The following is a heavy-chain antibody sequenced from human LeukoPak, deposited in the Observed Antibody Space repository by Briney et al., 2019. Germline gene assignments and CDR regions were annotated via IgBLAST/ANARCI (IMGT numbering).Heavy chain of an antibody. J-gene: IGHJ4*02. D-gene: IGHD5-18*01. CDR1: GYTFTGYY. CDR3: ARARGYSYGRPSDYYFDY. Sequence: ASVKVSCKASGYTFTGYYMHWVRQAPGQGLEWMGWINPNSGGTNYAQKFQGRVSMTSDTSISTGYMELSSLRSEDTAVYYCARARGYSYGRPSDYYFDYWGQGTLVTVSS. CDR2: INPNSGGT. V-gene: IGHV1-2*02.